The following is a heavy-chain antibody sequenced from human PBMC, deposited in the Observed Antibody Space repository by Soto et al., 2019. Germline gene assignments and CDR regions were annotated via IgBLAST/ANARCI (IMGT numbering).Heavy chain of an antibody. D-gene: IGHD3-22*01. V-gene: IGHV4-59*01. CDR1: GGSISSYY. CDR2: IYYSGST. Sequence: PSETLSLTCTVSGGSISSYYWSWIRQPPGKGLEWIGYIYYSGSTNYNPSLKSRVTISVDTSKNQFSLKLSPVTAADTAVYYCARVDPNYYDSSGYYPYFDYWGQGTLVTVSS. J-gene: IGHJ4*02. CDR3: ARVDPNYYDSSGYYPYFDY.